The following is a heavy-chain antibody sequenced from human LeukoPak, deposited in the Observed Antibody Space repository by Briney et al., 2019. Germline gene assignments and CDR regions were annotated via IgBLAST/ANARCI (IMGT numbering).Heavy chain of an antibody. J-gene: IGHJ4*02. CDR3: AKAPVTSCRGAYCYPFDS. CDR1: GFTFNTYP. CDR2: ISYDGGNK. Sequence: GSLRLSCAASGFTFNTYPMHWVRQAPGKGLEWVAAISYDGGNKYYADSVKGRFTISRDNSKNTLYLQMNSLRAEDAAVYFCAKAPVTSCRGAYCYPFDSWGQGTLVTVSS. D-gene: IGHD2-21*01. V-gene: IGHV3-30*04.